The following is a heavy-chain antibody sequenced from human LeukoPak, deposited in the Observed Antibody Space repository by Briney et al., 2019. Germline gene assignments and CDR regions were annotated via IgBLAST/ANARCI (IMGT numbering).Heavy chain of an antibody. CDR3: ARDGYNLKYYYYYGMDV. V-gene: IGHV4-4*08. CDR1: GDSISGYF. CDR2: IHSTGRT. J-gene: IGHJ6*02. D-gene: IGHD5-24*01. Sequence: SETLSLTCTVSGDSISGYFWSWFRQPPGMRLEWIANIHSTGRTNHNPSLKSRVTMSVDTSKNQFSLKLTSVAAADTAVYYCARDGYNLKYYYYYGMDVWGQGTTVTVSS.